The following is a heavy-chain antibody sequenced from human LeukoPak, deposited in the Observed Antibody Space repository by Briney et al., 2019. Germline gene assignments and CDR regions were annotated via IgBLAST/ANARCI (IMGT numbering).Heavy chain of an antibody. Sequence: SETLSLTCAVYGGSFSGYYWSWIRQPPGKGLEWIGEINHSGSTNYNPSLKSRVTISVDTPKNQFSLKLSSVTAADTAVYYCAQSPGVFDYWGQGTLVTVSS. J-gene: IGHJ4*02. CDR3: AQSPGVFDY. V-gene: IGHV4-34*01. CDR1: GGSFSGYY. CDR2: INHSGST. D-gene: IGHD3-3*01.